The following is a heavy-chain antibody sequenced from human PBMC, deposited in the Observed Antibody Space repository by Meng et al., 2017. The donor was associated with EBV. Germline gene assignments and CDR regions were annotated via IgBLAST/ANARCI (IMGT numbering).Heavy chain of an antibody. CDR1: GGPFRYYA. V-gene: IGHV1-69*01. Sequence: QVQLGRSAGEVKKPGSSVKVSCKTSGGPFRYYAISWVRQAPGQGLEWLGGFLPRLGAPNYAQKFHGRVKITADESTSTHYMDLSSLRSEDTAIYYCASESGRGYTPDYWGQGTLVTVSS. CDR2: FLPRLGAP. D-gene: IGHD3-10*01. J-gene: IGHJ4*02. CDR3: ASESGRGYTPDY.